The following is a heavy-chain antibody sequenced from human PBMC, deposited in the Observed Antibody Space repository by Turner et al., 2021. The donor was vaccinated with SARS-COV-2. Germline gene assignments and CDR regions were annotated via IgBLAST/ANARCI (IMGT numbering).Heavy chain of an antibody. J-gene: IGHJ6*02. D-gene: IGHD5-18*01. CDR2: INPNSGGT. V-gene: IGHV1-2*02. CDR3: ARSRYTYGSYYYYGMDV. Sequence: QVQLVQSGAEVKKPGASVKGSCKAAGYTFTGYYMHWVRQAPGQGLEWMGWINPNSGGTNYAQKVQGRVTMTWDTSISTAYMELSRLRSDDTAVYYCARSRYTYGSYYYYGMDVWGQGTTVTVSS. CDR1: GYTFTGYY.